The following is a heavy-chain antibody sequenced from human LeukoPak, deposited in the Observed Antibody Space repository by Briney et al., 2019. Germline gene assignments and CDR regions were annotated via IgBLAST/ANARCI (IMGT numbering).Heavy chain of an antibody. CDR2: ISSSSSTI. CDR3: ARGGVIDY. Sequence: GGSLRLSCAASGFTFSSYSMNWVRQAPGKGLEWVSYISSSSSTIYYADPVKGRFTISRDNAKNSLYLQMNSLRAEDTAVYYCARGGVIDYWGQGTLVTVSS. CDR1: GFTFSSYS. V-gene: IGHV3-48*01. D-gene: IGHD3-10*01. J-gene: IGHJ4*02.